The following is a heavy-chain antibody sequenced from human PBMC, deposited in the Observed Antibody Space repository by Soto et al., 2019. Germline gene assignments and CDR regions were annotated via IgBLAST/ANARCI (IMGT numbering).Heavy chain of an antibody. CDR3: ARDHRFQSYYDSGGYYESAFDL. V-gene: IGHV3-53*02. Sequence: EVQLVETGGGLIQPGGSLRLSCAASGFTVSTNYMSWVRQAPGKGLEWVSVIYSGGNTDYADSVKGRFTISRDNSKNTLYLQMNSLGAEDTAVYYCARDHRFQSYYDSGGYYESAFDLWGQGTMVTVSS. CDR1: GFTVSTNY. D-gene: IGHD3-22*01. J-gene: IGHJ3*01. CDR2: IYSGGNT.